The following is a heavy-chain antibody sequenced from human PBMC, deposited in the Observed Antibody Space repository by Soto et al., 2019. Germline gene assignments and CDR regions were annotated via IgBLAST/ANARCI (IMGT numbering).Heavy chain of an antibody. CDR3: ARGAAIFNWFDP. J-gene: IGHJ5*02. V-gene: IGHV4-59*01. CDR2: IYYSGST. Sequence: SETLSLTCTVSGGSISSYYWSWIRQPPGKGLEWIGYIYYSGSTNYNPSLKSRVTISVDTSKNQFSLKLSSVTAADTAVYYCARGAAIFNWFDPWGQGTLVTVSS. CDR1: GGSISSYY. D-gene: IGHD2-2*02.